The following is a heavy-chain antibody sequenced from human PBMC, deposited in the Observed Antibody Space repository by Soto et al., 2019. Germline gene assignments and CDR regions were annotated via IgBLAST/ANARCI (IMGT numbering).Heavy chain of an antibody. CDR3: ATIGIAAVNDY. J-gene: IGHJ4*02. V-gene: IGHV4-38-2*01. CDR2: IYHSGST. Sequence: PSETLSLTCAVSGYSISSGYYWGWIRQPPGKGLEWIGSIYHSGSTYYNPSLKSRVTISVDTSKNQFSLKLSSVTAADTEVYYSATIGIAAVNDYWGQGTLVTVSS. D-gene: IGHD6-13*01. CDR1: GYSISSGYY.